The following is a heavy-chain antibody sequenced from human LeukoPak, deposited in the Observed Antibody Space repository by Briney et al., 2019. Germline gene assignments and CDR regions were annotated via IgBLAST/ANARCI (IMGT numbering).Heavy chain of an antibody. Sequence: ASVKVSCKASGYTFTGSFMHWVRQAPGQGLEWIGWISSNTGGTRIAQKFQDRVTMTRDTSIRTVYIELRSLRFDDTAIYYCVGADPVDHWGQGTHIIVSS. CDR2: ISSNTGGT. J-gene: IGHJ4*02. CDR3: VGADPVDH. V-gene: IGHV1-2*02. CDR1: GYTFTGSF.